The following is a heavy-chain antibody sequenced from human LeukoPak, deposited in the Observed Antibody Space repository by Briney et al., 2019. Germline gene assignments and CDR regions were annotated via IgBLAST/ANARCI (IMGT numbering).Heavy chain of an antibody. J-gene: IGHJ4*02. CDR1: GGTFSSYA. D-gene: IGHD5-18*01. V-gene: IGHV1-69*04. CDR3: AREGLSVDTAMVVFDY. Sequence: SVKVSCKASGGTFSSYAISWVRQAPGQGLEWMGRIIPIFGIANYAQKFQGRVTITADKSTSTAYMELSSLRPEDTAVYYCAREGLSVDTAMVVFDYWGQGTLVTVSS. CDR2: IIPIFGIA.